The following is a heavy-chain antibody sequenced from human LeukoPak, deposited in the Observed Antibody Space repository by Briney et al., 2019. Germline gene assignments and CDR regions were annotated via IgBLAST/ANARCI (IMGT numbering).Heavy chain of an antibody. CDR2: IYYSGST. V-gene: IGHV4-59*01. Sequence: PSETLSLTCTVSGGPISSYYWSWIRQPPGKGLEWIGYIYYSGSTNYNPSLKSRVTISVDTSKNQFSLKLSSVIAADTAVYYCASMDVWGQGTTVTVSS. CDR3: ASMDV. CDR1: GGPISSYY. J-gene: IGHJ6*02.